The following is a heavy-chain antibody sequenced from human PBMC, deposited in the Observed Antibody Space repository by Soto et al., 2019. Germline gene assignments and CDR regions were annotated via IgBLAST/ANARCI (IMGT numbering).Heavy chain of an antibody. CDR2: IYHSGST. CDR1: GGSISSSNW. J-gene: IGHJ6*02. V-gene: IGHV4-4*02. D-gene: IGHD6-13*01. CDR3: ARHLPIAAGYYYYGMDV. Sequence: SETLSLTCAVSGGSISSSNWWSWVRQPPGKGLEWIGEIYHSGSTNYNPSLKSRVTIPVDKSKNQFSLKLSSVTAADTAVYYCARHLPIAAGYYYYGMDVWGQGTTVTVSS.